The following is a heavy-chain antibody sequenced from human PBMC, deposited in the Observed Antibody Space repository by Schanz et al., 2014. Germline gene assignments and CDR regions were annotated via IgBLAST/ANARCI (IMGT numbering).Heavy chain of an antibody. CDR3: AKNRAGGYESFLDS. Sequence: QAQLVESGGGVVQPGRSLRLSCAASGFTFRSYGMHWVRQAPGKGLEWVALISYDGSSKNHADSVKGRFTISRDNSKNSLYLQMDSLRSEDTALYYCAKNRAGGYESFLDSWGQGTLVTVSS. J-gene: IGHJ4*02. D-gene: IGHD5-12*01. CDR2: ISYDGSSK. CDR1: GFTFRSYG. V-gene: IGHV3-33*03.